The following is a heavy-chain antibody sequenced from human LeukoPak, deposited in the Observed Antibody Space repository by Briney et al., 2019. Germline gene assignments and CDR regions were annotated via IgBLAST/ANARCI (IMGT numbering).Heavy chain of an antibody. CDR3: ARIPYDILTGYYPQYYFDY. CDR1: GYTFTSYD. D-gene: IGHD3-9*01. Sequence: ASVKVSCKASGYTFTSYDINWVRQATGQGLEWMGWISAYNGNTNYAQKLQGRVTMTTDTSTSTAYMELRSLRSDDTAVYYCARIPYDILTGYYPQYYFDYWGQGTLVTVSS. J-gene: IGHJ4*02. CDR2: ISAYNGNT. V-gene: IGHV1-18*01.